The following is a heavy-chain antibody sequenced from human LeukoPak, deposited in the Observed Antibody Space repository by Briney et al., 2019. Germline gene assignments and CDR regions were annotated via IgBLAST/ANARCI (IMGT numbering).Heavy chain of an antibody. Sequence: SGTLSLTCTVSGGSISSYYWSWIRQPPGKGLEWIGYIYYSGSTNYNPSLKSRVTISVDTSKNQFSLKLSSVTAADTAVYYCASGDYVWGSYRYMALDYWGQGTLVTVSS. J-gene: IGHJ4*02. D-gene: IGHD3-16*02. V-gene: IGHV4-59*12. CDR1: GGSISSYY. CDR3: ASGDYVWGSYRYMALDY. CDR2: IYYSGST.